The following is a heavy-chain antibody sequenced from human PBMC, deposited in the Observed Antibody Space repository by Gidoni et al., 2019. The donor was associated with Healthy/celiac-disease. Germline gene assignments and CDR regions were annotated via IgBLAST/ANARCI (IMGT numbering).Heavy chain of an antibody. CDR3: ARDPDDIVVGVDANHYYFDY. V-gene: IGHV3-21*01. J-gene: IGHJ4*02. CDR1: GFTFRSYS. Sequence: VQLVASGGGLVKPGVSLRLSFAASGFTFRSYSFTWVRQAPGKGLEWVSSISRSSRYRYYEDSVKGRVTIYRDNAKNSLYLQMNSRRAEDTAVYYCARDPDDIVVGVDANHYYFDYWGQGTLVTVSS. D-gene: IGHD2-15*01. CDR2: ISRSSRYR.